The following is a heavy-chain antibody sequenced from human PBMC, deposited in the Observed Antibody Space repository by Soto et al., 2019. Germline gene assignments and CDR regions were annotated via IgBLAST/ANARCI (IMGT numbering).Heavy chain of an antibody. Sequence: GGSLRLSCAASGSTFSSYGMHWVRQAPGKGLEWVAVISYDGSNKYYADSVKGRFTISRDNSKNTLYLQMNSLRAEDTAVYYCAKDKVPVVVTAPLDYWGQGTLVTVSS. CDR3: AKDKVPVVVTAPLDY. D-gene: IGHD2-21*02. J-gene: IGHJ4*02. CDR2: ISYDGSNK. V-gene: IGHV3-30*18. CDR1: GSTFSSYG.